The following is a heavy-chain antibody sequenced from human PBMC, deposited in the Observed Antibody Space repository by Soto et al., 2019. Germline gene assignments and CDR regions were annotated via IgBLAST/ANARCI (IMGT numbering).Heavy chain of an antibody. CDR3: ARGGHVVVVTAALDY. V-gene: IGHV1-46*01. J-gene: IGHJ4*02. CDR2: VNPSGGHT. CDR1: GDTFTDYY. D-gene: IGHD2-21*02. Sequence: QVQLVQSGAEVKKPGASVKVSCKASGDTFTDYYIHWVRQAPGQGLEWMGTVNPSGGHTTYAQHFLGRMTMTRDTSNSTLYMELTSLPSEDTAIYYCARGGHVVVVTAALDYWGQGTLVTVSS.